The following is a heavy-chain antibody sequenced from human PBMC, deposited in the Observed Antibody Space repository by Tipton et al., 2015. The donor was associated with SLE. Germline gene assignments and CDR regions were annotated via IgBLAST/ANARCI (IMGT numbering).Heavy chain of an antibody. CDR2: ISYDGSNK. CDR1: GFTFSSYA. Sequence: RSLRLSCAASGFTFSSYAMHWVRQAPGKGLEWVAVISYDGSNKYYADSVKGRFTISRDNSKNTLYLQMNSLRAEDTAVYYCARLRGSGGIYYFDSWGQGTLVTVSS. V-gene: IGHV3-30-3*01. J-gene: IGHJ4*02. CDR3: ARLRGSGGIYYFDS. D-gene: IGHD2-15*01.